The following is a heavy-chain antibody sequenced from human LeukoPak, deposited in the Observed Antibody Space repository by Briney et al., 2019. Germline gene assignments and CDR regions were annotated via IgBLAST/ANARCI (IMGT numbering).Heavy chain of an antibody. V-gene: IGHV1-69*13. J-gene: IGHJ4*02. CDR3: ARRRRSSGWFSVDY. Sequence: ASVEVSCKASGGTFSSYAISWVRQAPGQGLEWMGGIIPIFGTANYAQKFQGRVTITADESTSTAYMELSSLRSEDTAVYYCARRRRSSGWFSVDYSGQGTLVTVSS. CDR2: IIPIFGTA. CDR1: GGTFSSYA. D-gene: IGHD6-19*01.